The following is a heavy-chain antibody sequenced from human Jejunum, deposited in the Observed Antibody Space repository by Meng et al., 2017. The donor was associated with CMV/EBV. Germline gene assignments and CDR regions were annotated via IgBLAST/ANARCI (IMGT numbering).Heavy chain of an antibody. J-gene: IGHJ4*02. CDR2: VYHTGRT. CDR1: GGSISSNNY. D-gene: IGHD2/OR15-2a*01. Sequence: LTCAVSGGSISSNNYWNWVRQPQGKGLEWIGEVYHTGRTNQNPSLKSRVTISVDKSRNQFSLKLTSVTAADTAVYYCARRASGRYGNWGQGTLVTVSS. V-gene: IGHV4-4*02. CDR3: ARRASGRYGN.